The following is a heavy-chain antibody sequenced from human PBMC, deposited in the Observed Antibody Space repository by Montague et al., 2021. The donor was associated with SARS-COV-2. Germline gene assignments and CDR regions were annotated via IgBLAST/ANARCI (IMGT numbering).Heavy chain of an antibody. J-gene: IGHJ4*02. Sequence: SETLSLTCTVSGGSISSQTSCWGWVRLPPGKGLEWIGSICYSGMAHYTPSLKSRLIISLDTSKTHVSLKLRSVTAADTAEYYCASTVDYYAHFDSWGQGTLVSVSS. CDR3: ASTVDYYAHFDS. CDR1: GGSISSQTSC. V-gene: IGHV4-39*07. D-gene: IGHD3-22*01. CDR2: ICYSGMA.